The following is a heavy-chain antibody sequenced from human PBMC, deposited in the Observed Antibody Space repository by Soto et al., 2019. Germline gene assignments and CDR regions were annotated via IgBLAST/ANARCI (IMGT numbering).Heavy chain of an antibody. CDR3: ARESPAGPGTCREDAFDI. CDR1: GGTFSNYA. V-gene: IGHV1-69*15. CDR2: IIPIFGTT. J-gene: IGHJ3*02. D-gene: IGHD2-2*01. Sequence: QVQLVQSGAEVKKPGSSVKVSCKASGGTFSNYAFSWVRQAPGQGLDWMGTIIPIFGTTNFAQKFQGRVTMTADESTPTVYMELRSLRSDDTAVYYCARESPAGPGTCREDAFDIWGQGTTVTVSS.